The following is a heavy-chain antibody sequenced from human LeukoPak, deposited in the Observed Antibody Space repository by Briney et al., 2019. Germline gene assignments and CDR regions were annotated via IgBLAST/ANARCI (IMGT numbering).Heavy chain of an antibody. Sequence: GGSLRLSCAASGFTFSSYSMNWVCQAPGKGLEWVSYIIGSSSDVYYADSVKGRFTISRDNAKNSLYLQMNSLRAEDTAIYYCAKVQAIFGVDFFDHWGQGTLATVSS. CDR2: IIGSSSDV. J-gene: IGHJ4*02. D-gene: IGHD3-3*01. V-gene: IGHV3-48*01. CDR1: GFTFSSYS. CDR3: AKVQAIFGVDFFDH.